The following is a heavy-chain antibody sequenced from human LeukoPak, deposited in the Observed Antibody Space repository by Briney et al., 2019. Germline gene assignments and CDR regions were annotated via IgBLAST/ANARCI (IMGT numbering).Heavy chain of an antibody. D-gene: IGHD1-26*01. V-gene: IGHV4-34*01. Sequence: PSETLSLTCAVYGGSFSGYYWSWIRQPPGKGLEWIGEINHSGSTNYNPSLKSRVTISVDTSKNQFSLKLSSVTAADTAVYYCARLLDEVGATTAFDYWGQGTLVTVSS. J-gene: IGHJ4*02. CDR1: GGSFSGYY. CDR2: INHSGST. CDR3: ARLLDEVGATTAFDY.